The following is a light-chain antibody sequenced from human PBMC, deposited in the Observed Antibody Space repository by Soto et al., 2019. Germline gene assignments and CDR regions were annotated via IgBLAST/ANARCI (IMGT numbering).Light chain of an antibody. J-gene: IGLJ2*01. CDR1: SSDVGTYKY. V-gene: IGLV2-14*03. CDR2: DVN. CDR3: GSYTTSTTLV. Sequence: QSALTQPASVSGSPGQSITISCTGTSSDVGTYKYVSWYQQHPGKAPKLIIYDVNNRPSGVSNRFSGSKSGNTASLTISGLQAEDEGDYYCGSYTTSTTLVFGGGTQLTVL.